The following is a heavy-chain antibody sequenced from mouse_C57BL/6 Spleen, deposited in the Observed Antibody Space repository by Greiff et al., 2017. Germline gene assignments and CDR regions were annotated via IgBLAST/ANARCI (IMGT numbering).Heavy chain of an antibody. CDR3: ARADYGNPFAY. V-gene: IGHV1-61*01. CDR1: GYTFTSYW. CDR2: IYPSDSGT. D-gene: IGHD2-1*01. Sequence: VQLQQPGAELVRPGSSVKLSCKASGYTFTSYWMDWVKQRPGQGLEWIGNIYPSDSGTHYNQKFKDKATLTVDKSSSTAYMQLSSLTSEDSAVYYCARADYGNPFAYWGRGTLVTVSA. J-gene: IGHJ3*01.